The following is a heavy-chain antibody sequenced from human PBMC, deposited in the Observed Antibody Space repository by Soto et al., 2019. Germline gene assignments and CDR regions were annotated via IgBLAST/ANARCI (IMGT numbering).Heavy chain of an antibody. CDR2: INHSGST. CDR3: ARGRRGYSSSSGYHNYGMDV. D-gene: IGHD6-6*01. V-gene: IGHV4-34*01. Sequence: SETLSLTCAVYGGSFSDNPWNWVRQSPGQGLEWIGEINHSGSTNYNPSLKSRVTISIDTSNNQFALELRSVTAADTAVFYCARGRRGYSSSSGYHNYGMDVWGQGTTVIVFS. J-gene: IGHJ6*02. CDR1: GGSFSDNP.